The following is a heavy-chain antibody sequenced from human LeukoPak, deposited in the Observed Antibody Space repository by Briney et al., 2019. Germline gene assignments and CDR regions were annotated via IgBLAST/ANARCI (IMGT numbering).Heavy chain of an antibody. Sequence: GGSLRLSCAASGFTFSSYWMHWVRQAPGKGLVWVSRINSDGSTTTYADSVEGRFTLSRDNAKNTLYLQMNSLRVEDTAVYYCARVYNYVFDYWGQGTLVTVSS. CDR2: INSDGSTT. J-gene: IGHJ4*02. D-gene: IGHD3-10*02. CDR1: GFTFSSYW. V-gene: IGHV3-74*01. CDR3: ARVYNYVFDY.